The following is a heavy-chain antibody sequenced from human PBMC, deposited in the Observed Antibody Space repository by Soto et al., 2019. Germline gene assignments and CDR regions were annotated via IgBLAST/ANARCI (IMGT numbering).Heavy chain of an antibody. CDR2: IWYDGSNK. Sequence: GGSLRLSCAASGFTFSSYGMHWVRQAPGKGLEWVAVIWYDGSNKYYADSVKGRFTISRDNSKNTLYLQMNSLRAEDTAVYYCARVLGSSCYRKKDAFDIWGQGTMVTVSS. V-gene: IGHV3-33*01. CDR3: ARVLGSSCYRKKDAFDI. D-gene: IGHD3-22*01. J-gene: IGHJ3*02. CDR1: GFTFSSYG.